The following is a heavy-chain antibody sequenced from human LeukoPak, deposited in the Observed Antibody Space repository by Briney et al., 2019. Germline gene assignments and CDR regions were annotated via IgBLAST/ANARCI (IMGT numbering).Heavy chain of an antibody. D-gene: IGHD5-18*01. J-gene: IGHJ4*02. CDR2: ISNSDSTI. CDR1: GFTFSDYY. V-gene: IGHV3-11*04. Sequence: GGSLRLSCAASGFTFSDYYMSWIRQAPGKGLEWVSYISNSDSTIYYADSVKGRFTISRDNSKNTLYLQMNSLRAEDTAVYYCAKVDGTAMVYYFDYWGQGTLVTVSS. CDR3: AKVDGTAMVYYFDY.